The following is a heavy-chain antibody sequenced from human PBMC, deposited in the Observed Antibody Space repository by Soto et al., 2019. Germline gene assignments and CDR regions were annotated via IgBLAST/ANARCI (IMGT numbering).Heavy chain of an antibody. CDR1: GGSISSGGYY. CDR3: ARNEGTAMVSVPHAFDI. D-gene: IGHD5-18*01. Sequence: QVQLQESGPGLVKPSQTLSLTCTVSGGSISSGGYYWSWIRQHPGKGLEWIGYIYYSGSTYYNPSLKSRVTISVDTSKNQFYLKLSSVTAADTAVYYCARNEGTAMVSVPHAFDIWGQGTMVTVSS. CDR2: IYYSGST. J-gene: IGHJ3*02. V-gene: IGHV4-31*03.